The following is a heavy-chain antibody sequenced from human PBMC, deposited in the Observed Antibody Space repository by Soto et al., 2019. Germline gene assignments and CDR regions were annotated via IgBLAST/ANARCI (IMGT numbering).Heavy chain of an antibody. J-gene: IGHJ4*02. V-gene: IGHV3-15*01. CDR2: IKSKTDGGTT. CDR1: GFTFSNAW. Sequence: GGSLRLSCAASGFTFSNAWMSWVRQAPGKGLEWVGRIKSKTDGGTTDYAAPVKGRFTISRDDSKNTLYLQMNSLKTEDTAVYYCTTGVVVVAATLFDYWGQGTLVTVSS. D-gene: IGHD2-15*01. CDR3: TTGVVVVAATLFDY.